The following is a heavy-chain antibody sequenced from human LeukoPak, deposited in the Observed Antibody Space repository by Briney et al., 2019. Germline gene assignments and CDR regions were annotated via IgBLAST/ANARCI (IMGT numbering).Heavy chain of an antibody. D-gene: IGHD6-19*01. V-gene: IGHV4-4*07. J-gene: IGHJ4*02. Sequence: SETLSLTCTVPGGSISSYYWSWIRQPAGKGLEWIGRIYTSGSTNYNPSLKSRVTMSVDTSKNQFSLKLSSVTAADTAVYYCARVMKAVAVFPFDYWGQGTLVTVSS. CDR3: ARVMKAVAVFPFDY. CDR1: GGSISSYY. CDR2: IYTSGST.